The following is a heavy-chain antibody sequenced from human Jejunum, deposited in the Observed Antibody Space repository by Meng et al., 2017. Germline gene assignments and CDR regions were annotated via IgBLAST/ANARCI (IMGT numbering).Heavy chain of an antibody. V-gene: IGHV3-48*03. Sequence: GESLKISCAASGFIFSNFEMNWVRQAPGKGLEWVSYISSSGSTIYYADSVKGRFTISRDNAKNSLFLQMNSLRADDTAVYYCARQFNYDYWGGYSSYYFDYWGQGTLVTVSS. CDR3: ARQFNYDYWGGYSSYYFDY. CDR2: ISSSGSTI. J-gene: IGHJ4*02. CDR1: GFIFSNFE. D-gene: IGHD3-3*01.